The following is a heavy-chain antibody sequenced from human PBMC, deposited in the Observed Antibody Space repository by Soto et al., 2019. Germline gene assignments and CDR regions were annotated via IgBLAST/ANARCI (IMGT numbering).Heavy chain of an antibody. Sequence: QVQLVQSGAEVKKPGASVKVSCKASGYTFTSYGISWVRQAPGQGLEWMGWISAYNGNTNYAQKLQGRVTMTTDTATSTAYMELRSPRSDDTAVYYCAREERTPYYYSYYGMDVWGQGTTVTVSS. CDR3: AREERTPYYYSYYGMDV. D-gene: IGHD1-1*01. J-gene: IGHJ6*02. V-gene: IGHV1-18*01. CDR1: GYTFTSYG. CDR2: ISAYNGNT.